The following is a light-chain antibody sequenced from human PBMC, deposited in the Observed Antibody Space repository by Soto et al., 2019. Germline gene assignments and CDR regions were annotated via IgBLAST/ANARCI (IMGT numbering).Light chain of an antibody. Sequence: QSVLTQPASVSGSPGQSITISCTGTSSDVGSYNLVSGYQQHPGKAPQLMIYEVSKRPSGVSNRCSGSKSGNTASLTISGLQAEDESDYYCCSSAGSSTPYVFVTGTKVTVL. CDR2: EVS. J-gene: IGLJ1*01. CDR1: SSDVGSYNL. CDR3: CSSAGSSTPYV. V-gene: IGLV2-23*02.